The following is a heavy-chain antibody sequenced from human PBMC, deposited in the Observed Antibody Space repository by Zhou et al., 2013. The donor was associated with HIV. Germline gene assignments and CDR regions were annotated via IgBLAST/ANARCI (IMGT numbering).Heavy chain of an antibody. J-gene: IGHJ4*02. D-gene: IGHD6-19*01. CDR1: GYTFTSYG. CDR2: INPNSGGT. CDR3: ARDPKYSSGWPPGY. V-gene: IGHV1-2*02. Sequence: QVQLVQSGAELKKPGASVKVSCKASGYTFTSYGISWVRQAPGQGLEWMGWINPNSGGTNYAQKFQGRVTMTRDTSISTAYMELSRLRSDDTAVYYCARDPKYSSGWPPGYWGQGTLVIVSS.